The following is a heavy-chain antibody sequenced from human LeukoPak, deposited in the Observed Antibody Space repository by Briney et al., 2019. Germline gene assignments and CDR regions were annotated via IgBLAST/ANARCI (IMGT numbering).Heavy chain of an antibody. J-gene: IGHJ3*01. V-gene: IGHV3-30*02. CDR1: GFNFSTYG. CDR3: AKDRRYYDGSSYYSHDGFDL. Sequence: GGSLRLSCAPSGFNFSTYGMHWVRQAPGKGLEWVAFIRNDGTNKYYADSVKGRFTISRDNSKNTLYLQMNSLRAEDTAVYYCAKDRRYYDGSSYYSHDGFDLWGQGTMVTVSS. D-gene: IGHD3-22*01. CDR2: IRNDGTNK.